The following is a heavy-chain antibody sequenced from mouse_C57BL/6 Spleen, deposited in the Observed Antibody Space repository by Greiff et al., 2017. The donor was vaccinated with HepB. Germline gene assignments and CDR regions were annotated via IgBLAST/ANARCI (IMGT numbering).Heavy chain of an antibody. V-gene: IGHV1-4*01. D-gene: IGHD1-1*02. J-gene: IGHJ3*01. CDR1: GYAFTSYT. CDR3: AREGSAWFAY. Sequence: VQLQQSGAELARPGASVKMSCKASGYAFTSYTMHWVKQRPGQGLEWIGYINPSSGYTKYNQKFKDKATLTADKSSSTAYMQLSSLTSEDSAVYYCAREGSAWFAYWGQGTLVTVSA. CDR2: INPSSGYT.